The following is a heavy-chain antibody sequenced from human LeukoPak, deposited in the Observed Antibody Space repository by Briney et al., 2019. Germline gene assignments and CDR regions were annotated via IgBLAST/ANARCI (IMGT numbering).Heavy chain of an antibody. CDR2: VYYSGST. CDR1: GGSIRSSSYY. V-gene: IGHV4-39*07. J-gene: IGHJ6*03. Sequence: SETLSLTCNVSGGSIRSSSYYWGWIRQPPGKGLEWIGSVYYSGSTYYNPSLKSRVAISADTSKNQFSLKLSSVTAADTAVYYCARDGDCSSTSCYSQYSSSPGYMDVWGKGTTVTVSS. D-gene: IGHD2-2*02. CDR3: ARDGDCSSTSCYSQYSSSPGYMDV.